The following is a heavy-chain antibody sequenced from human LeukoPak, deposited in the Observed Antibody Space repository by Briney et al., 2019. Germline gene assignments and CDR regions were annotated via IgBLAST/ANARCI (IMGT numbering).Heavy chain of an antibody. CDR3: SRDLCYYDSRGFHDLCDV. Sequence: ASVKVSCKASGYTFTSYGISWVRQVPGQGLEWMGWINAYRANTYYAQTLQGQVTLTTDKSTSTAYMESRSLKSSDTAVYYCSRDLCYYDSRGFHDLCDVWGQGTMVTVSS. J-gene: IGHJ3*01. V-gene: IGHV1-18*01. D-gene: IGHD3-22*01. CDR2: INAYRANT. CDR1: GYTFTSYG.